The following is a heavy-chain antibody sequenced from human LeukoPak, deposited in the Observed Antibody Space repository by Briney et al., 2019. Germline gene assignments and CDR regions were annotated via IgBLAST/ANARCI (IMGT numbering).Heavy chain of an antibody. CDR1: GFSFSSYG. Sequence: GGSLRLSCAASGFSFSSYGLPWVRQAPGKGLEWVAVISHDGQFKYYADSVRGRFTVSRDNSNNTLHLQMTGLRPEDTAVYYCAKGPIPIHYYYGMDVWGQGTTVAVSS. CDR2: ISHDGQFK. V-gene: IGHV3-30*18. CDR3: AKGPIPIHYYYGMDV. J-gene: IGHJ6*02.